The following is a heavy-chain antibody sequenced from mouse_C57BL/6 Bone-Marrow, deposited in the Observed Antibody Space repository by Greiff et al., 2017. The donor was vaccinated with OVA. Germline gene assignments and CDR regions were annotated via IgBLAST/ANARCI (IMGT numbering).Heavy chain of an antibody. J-gene: IGHJ1*03. D-gene: IGHD2-4*01. CDR2: IYPGSGST. Sequence: QVQLQQPGAELVKPGASVKMSCKASGYTFTSYWITWVKQRPGQGLEWIGDIYPGSGSTNYNEKFKSKATLTVDTSSSTAYMQLSSLTSEDSAVYYCAREGYDYDCLQYFDVWGTGTTVTVSS. CDR3: AREGYDYDCLQYFDV. CDR1: GYTFTSYW. V-gene: IGHV1-55*01.